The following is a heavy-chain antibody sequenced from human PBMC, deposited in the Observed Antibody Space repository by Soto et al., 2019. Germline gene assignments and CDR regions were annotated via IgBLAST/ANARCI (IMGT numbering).Heavy chain of an antibody. CDR3: ARDDVLCDGGRCYGVPLDV. J-gene: IGHJ6*04. Sequence: EVHLVESGGGLVQPGGSLRLSCAASGFTVSSKYMSWVRQAPGKGLEWVSLIQSGGPTYYADSVKGRCTISRDTSDNTRHRQMDSLRAEDTAVYYCARDDVLCDGGRCYGVPLDVWRKGTTVTVSS. CDR2: IQSGGPT. V-gene: IGHV3-66*01. CDR1: GFTVSSKY. D-gene: IGHD2-15*01.